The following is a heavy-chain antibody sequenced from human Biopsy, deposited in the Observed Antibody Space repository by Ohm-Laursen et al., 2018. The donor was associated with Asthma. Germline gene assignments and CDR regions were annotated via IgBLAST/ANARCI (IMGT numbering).Heavy chain of an antibody. Sequence: GSLRLSCAASGFPLSNYAMNWVRQAPGKGLEWVSSISRSSTYIFYADSIEGRFTVSRDNAKASLYLQLNSLRAEDTAVYYCAKRRGYSGHDNDYWGQGTLVIVSS. CDR2: ISRSSTYI. CDR3: AKRRGYSGHDNDY. V-gene: IGHV3-21*01. D-gene: IGHD5-12*01. CDR1: GFPLSNYA. J-gene: IGHJ4*02.